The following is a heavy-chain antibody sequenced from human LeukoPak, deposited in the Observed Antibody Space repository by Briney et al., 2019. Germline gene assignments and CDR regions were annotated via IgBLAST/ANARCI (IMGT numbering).Heavy chain of an antibody. V-gene: IGHV3-23*01. J-gene: IGHJ4*02. D-gene: IGHD5-18*01. CDR1: GFTFSSYA. Sequence: GGSLRLSCAASGFTFSSYAVSWVRQAPGKGLEWVSAISGSGGSTYYADSVKGRFTISRDNSKNTLYLQMNSLRAEDTAVYYCAKFLFFHVDTAMAIDYWGQGTLVTVSS. CDR2: ISGSGGST. CDR3: AKFLFFHVDTAMAIDY.